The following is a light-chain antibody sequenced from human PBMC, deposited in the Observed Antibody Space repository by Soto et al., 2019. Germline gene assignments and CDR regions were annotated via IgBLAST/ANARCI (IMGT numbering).Light chain of an antibody. J-gene: IGLJ1*01. CDR1: SSDLGAYKY. CDR3: SSYTNTSTLV. Sequence: QSVLTQPASVSGSPGQSITISCAGTSSDLGAYKYVSWYQQHPDKAPKLILYEVSRRPSGVSNRSSGSKSGNTASLTISGLLAEDEADYSCSSYTNTSTLVFGTGTKLTVL. V-gene: IGLV2-14*03. CDR2: EVS.